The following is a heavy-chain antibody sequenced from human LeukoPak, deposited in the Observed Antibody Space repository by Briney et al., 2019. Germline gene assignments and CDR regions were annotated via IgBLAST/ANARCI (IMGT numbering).Heavy chain of an antibody. CDR3: ARAPGTDSADNYFDF. J-gene: IGHJ4*02. D-gene: IGHD3-10*01. Sequence: SQTLSLTCAISGGSVSRDGVAWNWIRQSPSRGLEWLGRTYCWSKCFNDYAPSVKTRITINADTTRNQFSLQLNSVTPDDTAVYYCARAPGTDSADNYFDFWGQGTLVTVFS. CDR2: TYCWSKCFN. V-gene: IGHV6-1*01. CDR1: GGSVSRDGVA.